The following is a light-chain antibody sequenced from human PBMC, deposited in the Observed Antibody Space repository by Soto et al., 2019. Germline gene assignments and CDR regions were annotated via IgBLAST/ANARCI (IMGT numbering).Light chain of an antibody. CDR1: QSISTW. V-gene: IGKV1-5*03. CDR3: QQYNGYPHT. Sequence: DLQMTQSPSTLSASVGDRVTITCRAIQSISTWLAWYQQKPGKAPKHLIYKASSLRNGVPSRFSGSGSGTEFTLTIYSLQPDDFASYYCQQYNGYPHTFGQGTKLEIK. CDR2: KAS. J-gene: IGKJ2*01.